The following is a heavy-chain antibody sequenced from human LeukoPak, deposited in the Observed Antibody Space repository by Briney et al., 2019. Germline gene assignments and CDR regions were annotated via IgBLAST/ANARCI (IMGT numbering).Heavy chain of an antibody. CDR2: IWYDGSNK. D-gene: IGHD2-21*01. J-gene: IGHJ1*01. Sequence: GRSLRLSCAASGFTFSSYGMHWVRQAPGKGLEWVAVIWYDGSNKYYADSVKGRFTISRDNSKNTLYLQMNSLRAEDTAVYYCASGEEYFQHCGQGTLVTVSS. CDR3: ASGEEYFQH. CDR1: GFTFSSYG. V-gene: IGHV3-33*01.